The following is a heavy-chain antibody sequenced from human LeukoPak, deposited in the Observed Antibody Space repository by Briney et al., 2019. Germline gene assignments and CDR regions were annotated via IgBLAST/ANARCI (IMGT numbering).Heavy chain of an antibody. V-gene: IGHV5-51*01. CDR1: GYSFTSYW. Sequence: GESLKISCKGSGYSFTSYWIGWVRQMPGKGLEWMGIIYPGDSDTRYSPSFQGQVTTSADKSISTAYLQWSSLKASDTAMYYCARISYYYDSSGYYYSYYFDYWGQGTLVTVSS. CDR3: ARISYYYDSSGYYYSYYFDY. D-gene: IGHD3-22*01. CDR2: IYPGDSDT. J-gene: IGHJ4*02.